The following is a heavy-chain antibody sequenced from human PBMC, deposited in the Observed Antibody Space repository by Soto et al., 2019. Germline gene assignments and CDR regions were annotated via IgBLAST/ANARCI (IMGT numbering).Heavy chain of an antibody. CDR2: TYYSGST. D-gene: IGHD5-12*01. J-gene: IGHJ6*02. CDR1: GGSISSDY. V-gene: IGHV4-59*01. Sequence: SETLSLTSTVSGGSISSDYWSWIRQPPGKGLEWIGYTYYSGSTNYNPSLKSRVTISVDTSKNQFSLKLSSVTAADTAVYYCARNNSGYDSADYYGMDVWGQGTTVTVSS. CDR3: ARNNSGYDSADYYGMDV.